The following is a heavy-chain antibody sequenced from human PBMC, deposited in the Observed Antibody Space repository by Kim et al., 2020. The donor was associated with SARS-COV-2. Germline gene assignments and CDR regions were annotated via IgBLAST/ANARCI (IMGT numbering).Heavy chain of an antibody. J-gene: IGHJ6*02. V-gene: IGHV5-51*01. CDR3: ARRVVSPPLDGMDV. Sequence: SPSFQGQVTISVDKSISTAYLQWSSLKASDTAMYYCARRVVSPPLDGMDVWGQGTTVTVSS. D-gene: IGHD3-3*01.